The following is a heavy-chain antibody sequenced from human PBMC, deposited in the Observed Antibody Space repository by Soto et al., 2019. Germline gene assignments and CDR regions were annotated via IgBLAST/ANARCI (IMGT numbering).Heavy chain of an antibody. V-gene: IGHV4-59*08. J-gene: IGHJ4*02. CDR3: ARHTPAISISDH. Sequence: SETLSLTCAVYGGSFSGYCWTWIRQPPGTGLEWIGYIYYSGSTNYNPSLKSRVTISVDTSKNQFSLKLSSVTAADTAVYYCARHTPAISISDHWGQGTLVTVSS. CDR1: GGSFSGYC. CDR2: IYYSGST. D-gene: IGHD2-15*01.